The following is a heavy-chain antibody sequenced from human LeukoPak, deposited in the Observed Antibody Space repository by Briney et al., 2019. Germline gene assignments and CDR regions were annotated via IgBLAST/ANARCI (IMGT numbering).Heavy chain of an antibody. Sequence: GGSLRLSCATSGFTVSMKYLSWVRQAPGKGLEWVSVIYSGGSTYYADSVKGRFTISRDNFKNTLYLQMSSLRAEDTAVYYCARSASYDSTSYYIYYFLDVWGKGTTVAISS. V-gene: IGHV3-66*01. D-gene: IGHD3-22*01. CDR3: ARSASYDSTSYYIYYFLDV. CDR2: IYSGGST. CDR1: GFTVSMKY. J-gene: IGHJ6*03.